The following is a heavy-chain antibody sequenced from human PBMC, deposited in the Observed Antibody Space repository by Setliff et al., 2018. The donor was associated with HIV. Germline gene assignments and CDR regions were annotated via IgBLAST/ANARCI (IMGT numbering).Heavy chain of an antibody. D-gene: IGHD3-10*01. CDR3: ARDRHSSGLGSYGP. CDR2: IDSSGTT. Sequence: LTCTISGGSFGVYRWSWIRQSAGRGLEWIGRIDSSGTTDYKPSLKGRVAISVDTSRNQLSLRVTSVTAADTAVYFCARDRHSSGLGSYGPWGPGILVTVSS. V-gene: IGHV4-4*07. CDR1: GGSFGVYR. J-gene: IGHJ5*02.